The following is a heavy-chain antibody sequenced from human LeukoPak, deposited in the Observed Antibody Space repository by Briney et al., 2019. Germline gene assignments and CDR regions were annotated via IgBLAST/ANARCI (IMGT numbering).Heavy chain of an antibody. CDR1: GYTFTSYG. CDR3: ARVGHSSSWYSQDFQH. J-gene: IGHJ1*01. D-gene: IGHD6-13*01. Sequence: ASVKVSCKASGYTFTSYGISWVRQAPGQGLEWMGWISAYNGNTNYAQKLQGRVTMTTDTSTSTAYMELRSLRSDDTAVYYCARVGHSSSWYSQDFQHWGQGTLVTVSS. V-gene: IGHV1-18*01. CDR2: ISAYNGNT.